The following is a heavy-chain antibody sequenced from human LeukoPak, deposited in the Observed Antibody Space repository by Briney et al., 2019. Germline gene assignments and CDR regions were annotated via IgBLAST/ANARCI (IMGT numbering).Heavy chain of an antibody. CDR2: ISSSSSYI. CDR3: ARDSSSWYEGVGWFDP. CDR1: GFTFSSYS. Sequence: GGSLRLSCAASGFTFSSYSMNWVRQAPGKGLEWVSSISSSSSYIYYADSVKGRFTISRDNAKNSLYLQMNSLRAEDTAVYYCARDSSSWYEGVGWFDPWGQGTLVIVSS. V-gene: IGHV3-21*01. D-gene: IGHD6-13*01. J-gene: IGHJ5*02.